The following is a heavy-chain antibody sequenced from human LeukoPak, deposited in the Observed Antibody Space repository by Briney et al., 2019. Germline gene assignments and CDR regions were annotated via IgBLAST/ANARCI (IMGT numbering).Heavy chain of an antibody. CDR2: ISVNNGNT. D-gene: IGHD3-10*01. V-gene: IGHV1-18*01. J-gene: IGHJ4*02. CDR1: GYTFTTYG. Sequence: SVKVSCKTSGYTFTTYGISWVRQAPGQGLEWMGRISVNNGNTKYAQKFQGRVTMTTDTSTNTAYMELWSLRSDDTAVYYCARDRRASGSYYREYWGQGTLVTVSS. CDR3: ARDRRASGSYYREY.